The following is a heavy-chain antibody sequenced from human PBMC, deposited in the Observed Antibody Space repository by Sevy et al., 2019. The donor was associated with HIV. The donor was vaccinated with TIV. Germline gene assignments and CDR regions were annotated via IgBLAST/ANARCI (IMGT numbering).Heavy chain of an antibody. V-gene: IGHV3-7*01. Sequence: GGSLRLSCAASGFTISSYWMLWVRQAPGKGLEWVANINQDGSTKYYLDSVKGRFTISIDNAKNSVVLQMNSLTAEDTGVYFCVRAMASADSFWGQGTLVTVSS. D-gene: IGHD3-10*01. CDR2: INQDGSTK. CDR3: VRAMASADSF. CDR1: GFTISSYW. J-gene: IGHJ4*02.